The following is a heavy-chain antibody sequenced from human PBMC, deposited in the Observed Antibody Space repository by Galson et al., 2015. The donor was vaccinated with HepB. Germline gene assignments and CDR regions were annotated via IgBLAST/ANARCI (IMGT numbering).Heavy chain of an antibody. CDR3: ARQPVGYFDY. V-gene: IGHV4-39*01. CDR1: GGSISSSSYY. J-gene: IGHJ4*02. CDR2: IYYSGST. Sequence: TLSLTCTVSGGSISSSSYYWGWIRQPPGKGLEWIGSIYYSGSTYYNPSLKSRVTISVDTSKNQFSLKLSSVTAADTAVYYCARQPVGYFDYWGQGTLVTVSS.